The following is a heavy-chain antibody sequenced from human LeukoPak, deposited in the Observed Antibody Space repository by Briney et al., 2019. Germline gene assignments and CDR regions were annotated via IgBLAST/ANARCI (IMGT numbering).Heavy chain of an antibody. CDR3: ARADCSSSTCYLRRSWFDH. Sequence: GGSLRLFCAASGFTLSNYDMNWVRQAPGKGLEWVSSISTSSRYIYYKDSVRGRFTISRDDAKNSLYLEMNSLRAEDTAVYYCARADCSSSTCYLRRSWFDHWGQGTLVTVSS. D-gene: IGHD2-2*01. CDR1: GFTLSNYD. CDR2: ISTSSRYI. V-gene: IGHV3-21*01. J-gene: IGHJ5*02.